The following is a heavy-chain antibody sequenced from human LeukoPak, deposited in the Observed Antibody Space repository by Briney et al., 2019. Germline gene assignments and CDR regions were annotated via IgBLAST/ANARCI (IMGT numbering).Heavy chain of an antibody. CDR3: ARGVTTGTTPYHYAMDV. J-gene: IGHJ6*02. CDR1: GFTVSSNY. V-gene: IGHV3-53*01. D-gene: IGHD1-1*01. CDR2: VYSGGST. Sequence: SGGSLRLSCAASGFTVSSNYMSWVRQAPGRGLEWVSVVYSGGSTYYADSVKGRFTISRDNPKNTLYLQMNSLRAEDTAVYYCARGVTTGTTPYHYAMDVWGQGTTVTVSS.